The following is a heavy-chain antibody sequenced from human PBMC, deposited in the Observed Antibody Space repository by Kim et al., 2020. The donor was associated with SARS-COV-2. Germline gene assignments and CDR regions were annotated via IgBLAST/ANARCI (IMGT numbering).Heavy chain of an antibody. V-gene: IGHV3-49*04. CDR3: TRDFFEFLAVAGHDY. D-gene: IGHD6-19*01. Sequence: GGSLRLSCTASGFTFGDYAMSWVRQAPGKGLEWVGFIRSKAYGGTTEYAASVKGRFTISRDDSKSIAYLQMNSLKTEDTAVYYCTRDFFEFLAVAGHDYWGQGTLVTVSS. CDR2: IRSKAYGGTT. CDR1: GFTFGDYA. J-gene: IGHJ4*02.